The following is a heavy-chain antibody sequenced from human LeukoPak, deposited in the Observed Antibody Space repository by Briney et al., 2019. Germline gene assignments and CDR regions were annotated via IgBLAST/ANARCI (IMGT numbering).Heavy chain of an antibody. CDR2: IGSSSSYI. CDR3: ARDRRQQLADY. Sequence: GGSLRLSCAASGFTFSSYSMNWVRQAPGKGLEWVSSIGSSSSYIYYADSVKGRFTISRDNAKNSLYLQMNSLRAEDTAVYYCARDRRQQLADYWGQGTLVTVSS. J-gene: IGHJ4*02. V-gene: IGHV3-21*01. CDR1: GFTFSSYS. D-gene: IGHD6-13*01.